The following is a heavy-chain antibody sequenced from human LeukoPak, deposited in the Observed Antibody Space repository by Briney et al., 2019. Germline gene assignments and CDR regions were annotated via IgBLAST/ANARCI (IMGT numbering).Heavy chain of an antibody. Sequence: GRSLRLSCAASGFTFSSYSMDWVRQAPGEGLEWVSYISSSSSTIYYADSVKGRFTISRDNAKNSLYLQMNSLRDEDTAVYDCARDQYYYDSSGYYWDYYYYGMDVWGQGTTVTVSS. V-gene: IGHV3-48*02. CDR2: ISSSSSTI. D-gene: IGHD3-22*01. CDR3: ARDQYYYDSSGYYWDYYYYGMDV. CDR1: GFTFSSYS. J-gene: IGHJ6*02.